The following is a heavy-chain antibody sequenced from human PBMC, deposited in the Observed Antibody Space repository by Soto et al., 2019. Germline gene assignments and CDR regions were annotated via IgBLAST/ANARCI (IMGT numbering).Heavy chain of an antibody. CDR1: GGSFSGYY. J-gene: IGHJ6*03. Sequence: PSETLSLTCAVYGGSFSGYYWSWIRQPPGKGLEWIGEINHSGSTNYNPSLKSRVTISVDTSKNQFSLKLSSVTAADTAVYYCARATIYSSSSSPDHYYYMDVWGKGTTVTVSS. CDR2: INHSGST. V-gene: IGHV4-34*01. D-gene: IGHD6-6*01. CDR3: ARATIYSSSSSPDHYYYMDV.